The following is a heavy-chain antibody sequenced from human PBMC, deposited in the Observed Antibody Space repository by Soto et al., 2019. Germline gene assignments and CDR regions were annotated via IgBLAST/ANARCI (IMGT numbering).Heavy chain of an antibody. CDR3: ARDPGGHYCTSTSCLYFFDH. CDR1: GFTFSNHA. J-gene: IGHJ4*02. V-gene: IGHV3-23*01. Sequence: EVQLLESGGALVQPGGSLRLSCAASGFTFSNHAMNWVRQAPGKGLEWVSTISDSGSTYYADSVKGRFTISRDNSKNTLYLHMNRLRAEYTAVYYCARDPGGHYCTSTSCLYFFDHWGQGTLVIVSS. D-gene: IGHD2-2*01. CDR2: ISDSGST.